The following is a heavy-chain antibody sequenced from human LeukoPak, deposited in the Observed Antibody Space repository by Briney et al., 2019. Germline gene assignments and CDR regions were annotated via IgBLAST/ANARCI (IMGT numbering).Heavy chain of an antibody. Sequence: PSETLSLTCTVSGGSISSYYWSWIRQPPGKGLEWIGYIYYSGTTNYNPPLKSRVTISVDTSKNQFSLKLSSVTAADTAAYYCARLAPYNSGWYLDYWGQGTLVTVSS. CDR1: GGSISSYY. CDR2: IYYSGTT. J-gene: IGHJ4*02. V-gene: IGHV4-59*08. D-gene: IGHD6-19*01. CDR3: ARLAPYNSGWYLDY.